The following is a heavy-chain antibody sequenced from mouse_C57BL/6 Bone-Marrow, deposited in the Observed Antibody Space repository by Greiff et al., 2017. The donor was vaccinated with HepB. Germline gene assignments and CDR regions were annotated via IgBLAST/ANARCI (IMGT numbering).Heavy chain of an antibody. D-gene: IGHD1-1*01. CDR2: IYPSDSET. J-gene: IGHJ4*01. CDR1: GYTFTSYW. Sequence: VQLQQPGAELVRPGSSVKLSCKASGYTFTSYWMDWVKQRPGQGLEWIGNIYPSDSETHYNQKFKDKATLTVDKSSSTAYMQLSSLTSEDSAVYYCARSPHYYGSSYDLYAMDYWGQGTSVTVSS. CDR3: ARSPHYYGSSYDLYAMDY. V-gene: IGHV1-61*01.